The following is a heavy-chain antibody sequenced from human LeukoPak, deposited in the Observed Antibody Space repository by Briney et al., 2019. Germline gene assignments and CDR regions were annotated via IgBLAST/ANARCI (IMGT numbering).Heavy chain of an antibody. D-gene: IGHD3-22*01. Sequence: GESLRLSCAASGFTFSSYWMIWVRQAPGKGLEWVANIKQDGSEKYYVDSVKGRFTISRDNAENSLYLQMNGLRVEDTAVYYCASTYYYGVWFDPWGQGTLVTVSS. CDR2: IKQDGSEK. CDR3: ASTYYYGVWFDP. J-gene: IGHJ5*02. V-gene: IGHV3-7*01. CDR1: GFTFSSYW.